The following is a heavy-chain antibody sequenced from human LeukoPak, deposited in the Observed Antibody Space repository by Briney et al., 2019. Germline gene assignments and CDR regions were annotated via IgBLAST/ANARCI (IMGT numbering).Heavy chain of an antibody. CDR2: IYHSGST. Sequence: SETLSLTCAVSGGSISSGGYSWSWIRQPPGKGLEWIGYIYHSGSTYYNPSLKSRVTISVDRSKNQFSLKLSSVTAADTAVYYCAREGSNYGANWFDPWGQGTLVTVSS. CDR1: GGSISSGGYS. J-gene: IGHJ5*02. CDR3: AREGSNYGANWFDP. D-gene: IGHD4-11*01. V-gene: IGHV4-30-2*01.